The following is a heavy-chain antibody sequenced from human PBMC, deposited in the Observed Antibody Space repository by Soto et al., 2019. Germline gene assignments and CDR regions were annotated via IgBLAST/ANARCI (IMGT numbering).Heavy chain of an antibody. CDR1: GGSFSGYY. D-gene: IGHD6-19*01. CDR3: ARERRAGYSSGWYYYYYMDV. Sequence: SETLSLTCAVYGGSFSGYYWSWIRQPPGKGLEWIGEINHSGSTNYNPSLKSRVTISVDTSKNQFSLKLSSVTAADTAVYYCARERRAGYSSGWYYYYYMDVWGKGTTVTVSS. V-gene: IGHV4-34*01. J-gene: IGHJ6*03. CDR2: INHSGST.